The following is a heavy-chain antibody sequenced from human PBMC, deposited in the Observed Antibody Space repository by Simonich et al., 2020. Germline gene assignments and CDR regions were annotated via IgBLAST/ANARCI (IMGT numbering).Heavy chain of an antibody. D-gene: IGHD6-13*01. CDR1: GFTFSSYA. CDR2: IAYDGSNK. J-gene: IGHJ4*02. V-gene: IGHV3-30*07. CDR3: ARAIAAAGTPFDY. Sequence: QVQLVESGGGVVQPGRSLRLSCAASGFTFSSYAMHWVRQAPGEGLEWVAVIAYDGSNKYYADSVKGRFTISRDNSKNTLYLQMNSLRAEDTAVYYCARAIAAAGTPFDYWGQGTLVTVSS.